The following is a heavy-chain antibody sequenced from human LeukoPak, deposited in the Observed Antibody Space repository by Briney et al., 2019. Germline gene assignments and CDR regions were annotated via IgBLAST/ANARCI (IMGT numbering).Heavy chain of an antibody. J-gene: IGHJ4*02. CDR2: IDPSDSYT. D-gene: IGHD6-19*01. CDR1: GYSFTSYW. V-gene: IGHV5-10-1*01. Sequence: GESLKISCKGSGYSFTSYWISWVRQMPGKGLEWMGNIDPSDSYTNYSPSFQGHVTISADKSISTASLQWSSLKASATAMYYCATSTPGYSSGWSNYWGQGTLVTVSS. CDR3: ATSTPGYSSGWSNY.